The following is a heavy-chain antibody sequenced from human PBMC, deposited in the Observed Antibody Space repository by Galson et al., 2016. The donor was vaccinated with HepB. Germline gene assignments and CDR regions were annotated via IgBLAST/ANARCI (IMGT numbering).Heavy chain of an antibody. V-gene: IGHV3-49*04. CDR2: INTEENGGMA. CDR1: GFTFANFA. Sequence: SLRLSCAASGFTFANFAMSWVRQAPGKGLEWVGFINTEENGGMAHYAALVRGRFTISRDDSKSIAYLQMNSLNTEDTVMYYCTQNWNHAEQSWGQGTLVTVSS. J-gene: IGHJ4*02. CDR3: TQNWNHAEQS. D-gene: IGHD1-14*01.